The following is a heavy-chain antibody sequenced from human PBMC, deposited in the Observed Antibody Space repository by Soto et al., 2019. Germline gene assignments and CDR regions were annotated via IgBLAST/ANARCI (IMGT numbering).Heavy chain of an antibody. J-gene: IGHJ4*02. CDR1: GFSLSSRW. D-gene: IGHD2-2*02. CDR2: IKSDGSST. CDR3: VRDQYTYGQAVFDS. V-gene: IGHV3-74*01. Sequence: HPGGSLRLACAASGFSLSSRWMHWVRQIPGKGLMWVSRIKSDGSSTNYADSVKGRFSISRDNAKNTVYLQMNSLRAEDTVLYYCVRDQYTYGQAVFDSWGQGTLVTVSS.